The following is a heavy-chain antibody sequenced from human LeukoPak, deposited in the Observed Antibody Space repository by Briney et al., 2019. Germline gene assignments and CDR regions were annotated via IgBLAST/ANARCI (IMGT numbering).Heavy chain of an antibody. CDR3: ARWYYYETSGLYYGSFDN. CDR1: GFTFSSYG. J-gene: IGHJ5*02. V-gene: IGHV3-23*01. D-gene: IGHD3-22*01. CDR2: IIGSSSNT. Sequence: GGSLRLSCAASGFTFSSYGMSWVRQAPGKGLQWVSVIIGSSSNTYYADSVKGRFAISRDNARNTLYLQMNSLRAEDTAVYYCARWYYYETSGLYYGSFDNWGQGTLVTVSS.